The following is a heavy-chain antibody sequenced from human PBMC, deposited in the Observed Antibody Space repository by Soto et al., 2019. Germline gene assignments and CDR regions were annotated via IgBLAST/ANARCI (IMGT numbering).Heavy chain of an antibody. CDR2: ISSYNGNT. V-gene: IGHV1-18*01. CDR1: GSTFPSYG. Sequence: QVQLVKSGAEVKKPGASVKVACKASGSTFPSYGISWVRQAPGKGLEWMGWISSYNGNTNYAQKLQGRVTMTTDTSTSPANMDLRRLRSDDTAVNYCARDRGMAARLYYYYYGRDVWGQGATVTVSS. CDR3: ARDRGMAARLYYYYYGRDV. D-gene: IGHD6-6*01. J-gene: IGHJ6*02.